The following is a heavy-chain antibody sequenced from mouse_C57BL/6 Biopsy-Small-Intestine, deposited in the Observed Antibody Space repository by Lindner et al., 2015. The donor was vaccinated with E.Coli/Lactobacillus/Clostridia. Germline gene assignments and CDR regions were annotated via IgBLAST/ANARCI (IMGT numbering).Heavy chain of an antibody. CDR1: GGTFSSYT. D-gene: IGHD2-14*01. CDR3: ARGGSIGEAFAI. Sequence: SVKVSCKASGGTFSSYTISWVRQAPGQGLEWMGRIIPILGLANYAQIFQGRVTITADKSTATVYMQLSSLRSEDTAAYYCARGGSIGEAFAIWGQGTMVTVSS. V-gene: IGHV1-53*01. J-gene: IGHJ3*01. CDR2: IIPILGLA.